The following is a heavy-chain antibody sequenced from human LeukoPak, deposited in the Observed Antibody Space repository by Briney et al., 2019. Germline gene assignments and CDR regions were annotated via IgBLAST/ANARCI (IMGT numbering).Heavy chain of an antibody. CDR3: AREGSMTTVTYALDY. CDR1: GFTFSSYS. J-gene: IGHJ4*02. D-gene: IGHD4-17*01. CDR2: ISSSSSTI. V-gene: IGHV3-48*04. Sequence: GGSLRLSCAASGFTFSSYSMNWVRQAPGKGLEWVSYISSSSSTIYYADSVKGRFTISRDNAKNSLYLQMNSLRAEDTAVYYCAREGSMTTVTYALDYWGQGTLVTVSS.